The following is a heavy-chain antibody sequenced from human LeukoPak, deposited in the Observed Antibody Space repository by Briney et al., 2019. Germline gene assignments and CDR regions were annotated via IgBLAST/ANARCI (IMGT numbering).Heavy chain of an antibody. CDR3: AKDRGVGFGEV. D-gene: IGHD3-10*01. CDR1: GFAFSSCG. V-gene: IGHV3-30*02. Sequence: PGGSLRLSCIESGFAFSSCGMHWVRQAPGKGLEWVAFIRSDGSNKYYADSVKGRLTISRDNSKNTLYLQLDSLRAEDTAVYYCAKDRGVGFGEVWGQGTLVTVSS. J-gene: IGHJ4*02. CDR2: IRSDGSNK.